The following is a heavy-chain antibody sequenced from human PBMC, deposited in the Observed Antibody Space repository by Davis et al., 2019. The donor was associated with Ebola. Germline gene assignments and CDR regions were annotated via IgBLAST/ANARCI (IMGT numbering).Heavy chain of an antibody. D-gene: IGHD2-8*01. CDR2: IWYDGSNK. V-gene: IGHV3-33*01. J-gene: IGHJ6*02. CDR3: AREMVRYYYGMDV. Sequence: PGGSLRLSCAASGFTFSSYGMHWVRQAPGKGLEWVAVIWYDGSNKYYADSVKGRFTISRDNSKNTLYLQMNSLRAKDTAVYYCAREMVRYYYGMDVWGQGTTVTVSS. CDR1: GFTFSSYG.